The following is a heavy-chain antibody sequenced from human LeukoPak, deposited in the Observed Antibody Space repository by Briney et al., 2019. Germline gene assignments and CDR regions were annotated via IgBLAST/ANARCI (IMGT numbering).Heavy chain of an antibody. D-gene: IGHD3-22*01. J-gene: IGHJ5*02. Sequence: SQTLSLTCTVSGDSISNSRHYWSWIRQPAGKALEWIGRIYPSGNTNYNPSLKSRVTISVDTSKNQFSLKLSSVTAADTAVYYCARVDSSGYFGPWFDPWGQGTLVTVSS. CDR2: IYPSGNT. V-gene: IGHV4-61*02. CDR1: GDSISNSRHY. CDR3: ARVDSSGYFGPWFDP.